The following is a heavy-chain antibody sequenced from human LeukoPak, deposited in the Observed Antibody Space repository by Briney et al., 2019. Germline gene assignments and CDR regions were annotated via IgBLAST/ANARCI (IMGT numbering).Heavy chain of an antibody. CDR1: GYTFTGYY. V-gene: IGHV1-18*04. CDR3: ARADCSSTLCYTFFDY. D-gene: IGHD2-2*02. CDR2: ISPYNGDT. J-gene: IGHJ4*02. Sequence: ASVKVSCKASGYTFTGYYMHWVRQAPGQGLEWMAWISPYNGDTNFAQNLQGRVTMTTDASTSTAYMELRSLRSDDTAVYYCARADCSSTLCYTFFDYWGQGTVVTVSS.